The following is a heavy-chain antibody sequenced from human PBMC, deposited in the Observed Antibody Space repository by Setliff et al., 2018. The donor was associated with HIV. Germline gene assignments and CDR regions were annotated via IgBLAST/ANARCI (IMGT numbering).Heavy chain of an antibody. CDR1: EFTFSSYW. CDR2: INSDGSTT. V-gene: IGHV3-74*01. CDR3: VSNLPSSDAR. J-gene: IGHJ4*02. Sequence: GGSLRLSCAASEFTFSSYWMHWGRQAPGKGLVWVSRINSDGSTTTYADSVKGRFTISRDNAKNTMYLQMNSLRAEDTAVYYCVSNLPSSDARWGQGTLVTVSS. D-gene: IGHD3-22*01.